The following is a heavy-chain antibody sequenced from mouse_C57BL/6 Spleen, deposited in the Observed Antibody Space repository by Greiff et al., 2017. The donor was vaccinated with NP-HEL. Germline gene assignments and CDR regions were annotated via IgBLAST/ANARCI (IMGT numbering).Heavy chain of an antibody. CDR1: GFTFSSYA. V-gene: IGHV5-4*01. D-gene: IGHD4-1*01. CDR2: ISDGGSYT. Sequence: EVKLMESGGGLVKPGGSLKLSCAASGFTFSSYAMSWVRQTPEKRLEWVATISDGGSYTYYPDNVKGRFTISRDNAKNNLYLQMSHLKSEDTAMYYCAREGANWDFDYWGQGTTLTVSS. J-gene: IGHJ2*01. CDR3: AREGANWDFDY.